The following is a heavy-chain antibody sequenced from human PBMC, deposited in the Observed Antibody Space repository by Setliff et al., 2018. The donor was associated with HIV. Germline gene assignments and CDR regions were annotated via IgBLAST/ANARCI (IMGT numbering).Heavy chain of an antibody. V-gene: IGHV1-8*02. Sequence: ASVKVSCKASGYTFNTYDLVWVRQTSGQGLEWMGSMNANSGSAVYAPQFQGRVTMTRNTSISTAYMDMSSLRSEDTAVYFCARGALLAVFDFDHWGHGTLVTVSS. J-gene: IGHJ4*01. CDR3: ARGALLAVFDFDH. CDR2: MNANSGSA. D-gene: IGHD3-10*01. CDR1: GYTFNTYD.